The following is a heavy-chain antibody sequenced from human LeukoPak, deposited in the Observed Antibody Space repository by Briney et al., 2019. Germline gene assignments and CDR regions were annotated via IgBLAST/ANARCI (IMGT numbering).Heavy chain of an antibody. CDR2: IVVGSGYT. CDR1: RFTFSSPT. J-gene: IGHJ4*02. CDR3: AVARGLTDPLDF. D-gene: IGHD3-10*01. Sequence: ASVKVSCKASRFTFSSPTVQWVRQARGQRLEWIGWIVVGSGYTNYAQKFQERVTFTGDMSTGTVYMELSSLRFEDTAVYCCAVARGLTDPLDFWGQGTLVTVSS. V-gene: IGHV1-58*01.